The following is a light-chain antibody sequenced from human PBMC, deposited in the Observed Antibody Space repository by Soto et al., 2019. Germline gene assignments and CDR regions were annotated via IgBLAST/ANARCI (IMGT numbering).Light chain of an antibody. Sequence: EIVMPQSPATLSVSPGERATLSCRASESVSSNLGWYQQKPGQAPRLLIYGASTRATGIPARFSGSGSGTEVTLTIRRVQSEDFAVYYCQQYNDWPPITFGQGTRLEIK. V-gene: IGKV3-15*01. CDR1: ESVSSN. CDR2: GAS. CDR3: QQYNDWPPIT. J-gene: IGKJ5*01.